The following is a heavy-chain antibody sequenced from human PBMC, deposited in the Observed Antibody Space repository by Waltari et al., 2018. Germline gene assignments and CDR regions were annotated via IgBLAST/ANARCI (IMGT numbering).Heavy chain of an antibody. Sequence: QVQLQESGPGLVKPSETLSLTCAVSGYSISSGYYWGWIRQPPCKGLEWIGSIYHSGSTYYNPSLKRRVTIAVDTSKNQFSLKLSSVTAADTAVYYCARLSLVVVSATPVPDAFDIWGQGTMVTVSS. CDR1: GYSISSGYY. D-gene: IGHD2-15*01. CDR2: IYHSGST. V-gene: IGHV4-38-2*01. CDR3: ARLSLVVVSATPVPDAFDI. J-gene: IGHJ3*02.